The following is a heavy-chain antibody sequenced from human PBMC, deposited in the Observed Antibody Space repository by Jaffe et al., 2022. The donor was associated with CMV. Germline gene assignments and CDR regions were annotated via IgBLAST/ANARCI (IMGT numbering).Heavy chain of an antibody. CDR3: ARVPGYNSAWNPFDS. V-gene: IGHV6-1*01. J-gene: IGHJ4*02. D-gene: IGHD6-19*01. Sequence: QVLLQQSGPGLVKPSQTLLLTCVISGDTVSTNSAAWSWIRQSPSRGLEWLGRTYYRSQWYYDYAESVKSRMTIIPDTSKNQFSLQLNSVTPDDTAVYYCARVPGYNSAWNPFDSWGQGTLVTVSS. CDR1: GDTVSTNSAA. CDR2: TYYRSQWYY.